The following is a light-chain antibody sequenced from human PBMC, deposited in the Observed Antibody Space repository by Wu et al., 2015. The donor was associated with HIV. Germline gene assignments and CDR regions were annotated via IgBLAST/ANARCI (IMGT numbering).Light chain of an antibody. V-gene: IGKV3-20*01. Sequence: GRAPSPAGPVRVLAALSLVPQKPGQGSPGSSISVASSRATGIPDRFSGSVSGTDFTLTISRLEPEDFALYYCQQYGTSPPTFGGGTKVEIK. CDR2: VAS. CDR1: RVLAA. CDR3: QQYGTSPPT. J-gene: IGKJ4*01.